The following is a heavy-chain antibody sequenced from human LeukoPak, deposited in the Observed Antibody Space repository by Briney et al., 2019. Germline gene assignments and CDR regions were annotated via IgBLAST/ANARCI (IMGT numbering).Heavy chain of an antibody. J-gene: IGHJ5*02. D-gene: IGHD3-3*01. CDR2: IYHSGST. V-gene: IGHV4-30-2*01. Sequence: SENLSLTCAVSGGSISSGGYSWSWIRQPPGKGLEWIGYIYHSGSTYYNPSLKSRVTISVDRSKNQFSLKLSSVTAADTAVYYCARGEYYDFWSGYYTGGWFDPWGQGTLVTVSS. CDR3: ARGEYYDFWSGYYTGGWFDP. CDR1: GGSISSGGYS.